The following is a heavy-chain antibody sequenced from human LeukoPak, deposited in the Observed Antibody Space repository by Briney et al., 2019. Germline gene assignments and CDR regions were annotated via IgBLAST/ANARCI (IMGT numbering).Heavy chain of an antibody. Sequence: PSETLSLTCTVSGGSISSYYCNWIRQPAGKGLQWIGRIYTSGSTNYNPSLKSRVTMSVETSKNQFSLKLSSVTAADTAVYYCARVGGAYNYGYFDSWGQGTLVTVSS. J-gene: IGHJ4*02. V-gene: IGHV4-4*07. D-gene: IGHD5-18*01. CDR3: ARVGGAYNYGYFDS. CDR2: IYTSGST. CDR1: GGSISSYY.